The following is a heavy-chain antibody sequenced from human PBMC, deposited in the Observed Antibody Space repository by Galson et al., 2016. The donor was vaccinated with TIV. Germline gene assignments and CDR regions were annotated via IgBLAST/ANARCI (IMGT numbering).Heavy chain of an antibody. CDR2: ITDDGSDT. CDR1: EINFSRFW. D-gene: IGHD2-15*01. V-gene: IGHV3-74*01. J-gene: IGHJ6*02. Sequence: SLRLSCAASEINFSRFWMHWVRQVPGKGLMWVSRITDDGSDTVYADSVRGLFTISRDNAMDTLYLQMDSLRAEDTGVYYCARERRYYGVDVWGQGTTVTVS. CDR3: ARERRYYGVDV.